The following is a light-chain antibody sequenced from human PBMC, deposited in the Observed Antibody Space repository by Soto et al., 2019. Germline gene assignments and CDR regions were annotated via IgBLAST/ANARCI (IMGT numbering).Light chain of an antibody. CDR2: AAS. CDR3: QQYYSYPRT. V-gene: IGKV1-8*01. CDR1: QGISSY. Sequence: AIRMTQSPSSLSASTGDRVTITCRASQGISSYLAWYQQKPGKAPKLLIYAASTLQSGVTSGFSGSGSGTDFTLTISCLQSEDFATYYCQQYYSYPRTFGQGTKVEIK. J-gene: IGKJ1*01.